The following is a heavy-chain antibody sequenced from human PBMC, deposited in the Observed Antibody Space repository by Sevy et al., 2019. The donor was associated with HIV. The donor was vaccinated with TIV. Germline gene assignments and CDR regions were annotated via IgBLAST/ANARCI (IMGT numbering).Heavy chain of an antibody. D-gene: IGHD7-27*01. V-gene: IGHV3-48*01. J-gene: IGHJ4*02. Sequence: GGSLRLSCAASGFTFSTYSMNWVRQAPGKGLEWVSYLGGSSSSISYADSVKGRFTISRDNAKSSLFLQMNSLRVEDTAVYYSVRDANWAFDSWGQGTLVTVSS. CDR1: GFTFSTYS. CDR2: LGGSSSSI. CDR3: VRDANWAFDS.